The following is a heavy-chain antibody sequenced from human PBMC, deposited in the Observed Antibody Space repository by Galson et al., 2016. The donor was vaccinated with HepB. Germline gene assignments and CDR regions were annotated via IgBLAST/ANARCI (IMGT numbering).Heavy chain of an antibody. J-gene: IGHJ2*01. CDR3: ARDAGWYFSYWYFDL. CDR2: ISGSGGST. Sequence: SLRLSCAASGSTCSSYAMSWVRQAPGQGLEWVSVISGSGGSTYYADSVQGRFTISRDNSKNTLYRQMSSLRAEDTAVYYCARDAGWYFSYWYFDLWGRGTLVTVSS. V-gene: IGHV3-23*01. D-gene: IGHD6-19*01. CDR1: GSTCSSYA.